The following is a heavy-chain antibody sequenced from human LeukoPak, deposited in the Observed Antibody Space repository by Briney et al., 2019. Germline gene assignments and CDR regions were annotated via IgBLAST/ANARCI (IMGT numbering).Heavy chain of an antibody. J-gene: IGHJ4*02. Sequence: PGGSLRLSCAASTFTFSTYWMTWVRQAPGKGPEFVANINQDGSVKNYVDSVKGRFTISRDNAKNSLYLQMNSLRADDTAVYYCAKDIHFDYWGQGTPVTVSS. V-gene: IGHV3-7*01. CDR3: AKDIHFDY. CDR2: INQDGSVK. CDR1: TFTFSTYW.